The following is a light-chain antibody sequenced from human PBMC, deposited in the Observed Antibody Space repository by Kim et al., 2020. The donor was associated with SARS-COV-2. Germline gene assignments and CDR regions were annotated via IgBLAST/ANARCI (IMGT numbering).Light chain of an antibody. CDR2: DDN. V-gene: IGLV1-51*01. J-gene: IGLJ2*01. CDR1: TSNIGNNY. CDR3: GTWDSRLRVGV. Sequence: QPVLTQPPSLSAAPGQRVTISCSGITSNIGNNYVSWYRQLPGTVPKLLIYDDNKRPSGIPDRFSGSKSGTSATLGITGLQTGDEADYYCGTWDSRLRVGVFGGGTQLTVL.